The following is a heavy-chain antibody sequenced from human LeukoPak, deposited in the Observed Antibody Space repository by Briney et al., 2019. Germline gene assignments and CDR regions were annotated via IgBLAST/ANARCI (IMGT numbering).Heavy chain of an antibody. V-gene: IGHV4-38-2*02. CDR3: ARTTEGYCRSISCYGFDYYYYMDV. CDR1: GYSISSGYY. J-gene: IGHJ6*03. D-gene: IGHD2-2*01. CDR2: IYHSGST. Sequence: SETLSLTCTVSGYSISSGYYWGWIRQPPGKGLEWIGSIYHSGSTYYNPSLKSRVTISVDTSKNQFSLKLSSVTAADTAVYYCARTTEGYCRSISCYGFDYYYYMDVWGKGTTVTISS.